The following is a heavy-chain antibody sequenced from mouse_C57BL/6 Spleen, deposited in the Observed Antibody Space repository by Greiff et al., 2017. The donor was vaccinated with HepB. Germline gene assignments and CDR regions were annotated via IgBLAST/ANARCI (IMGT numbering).Heavy chain of an antibody. Sequence: EVQLVESGPELVKPGASVKMSCKASGYTFTDYNMHWVKQSHGKSLEWIGYINPNNGGTSYNQKFKGKATLTVNKSSSTAYMELRSLTSEDSAVYYCARPRGDDGYWYFDVWGTGTTVTVSS. D-gene: IGHD2-3*01. CDR2: INPNNGGT. CDR3: ARPRGDDGYWYFDV. V-gene: IGHV1-22*01. J-gene: IGHJ1*03. CDR1: GYTFTDYN.